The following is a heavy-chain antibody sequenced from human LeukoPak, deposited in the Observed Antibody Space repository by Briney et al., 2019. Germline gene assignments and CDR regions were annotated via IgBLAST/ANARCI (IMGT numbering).Heavy chain of an antibody. CDR3: ARARYCSGGSCYAEY. CDR2: IYPGDSDT. J-gene: IGHJ4*02. D-gene: IGHD2-15*01. CDR1: GYSFTTYW. V-gene: IGHV5-51*01. Sequence: GESLKISCKGSGYSFTTYWIGWVRQMPGKGLELMWIIYPGDSDTRYSPSFQGQVTISADKSISTAYLQWSSLKASDTATYYCARARYCSGGSCYAEYWGQGTLVTVSS.